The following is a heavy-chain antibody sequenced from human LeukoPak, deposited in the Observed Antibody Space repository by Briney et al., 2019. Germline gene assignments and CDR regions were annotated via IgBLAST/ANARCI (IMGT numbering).Heavy chain of an antibody. CDR3: ARDNDSRDPPHFDY. CDR1: GYTFTSYA. V-gene: IGHV1-3*03. CDR2: INAGNGNT. J-gene: IGHJ4*02. Sequence: ASVKVSCKASGYTFTSYAMHWVRQAPGQRLEWMGWINAGNGNTKYSQEFQGRVTITRDTSARTAYMELSSLRSEDTAVYYCARDNDSRDPPHFDYWGQGTLVTVSS. D-gene: IGHD3-16*01.